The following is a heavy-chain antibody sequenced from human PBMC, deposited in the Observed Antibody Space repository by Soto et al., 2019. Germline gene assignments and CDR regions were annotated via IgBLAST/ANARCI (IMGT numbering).Heavy chain of an antibody. CDR1: GFSFSDSY. Sequence: GGSLRLSCAASGFSFSDSYMSWIRQAPGKGLEWVSYISRGGSVIYYADSVKGRFTISRDDAKNSLYLQMNSLRAEDTAVYYCASDSHAVDLGYWGQGTLVTVSS. D-gene: IGHD3-10*01. J-gene: IGHJ4*02. CDR2: ISRGGSVI. V-gene: IGHV3-11*01. CDR3: ASDSHAVDLGY.